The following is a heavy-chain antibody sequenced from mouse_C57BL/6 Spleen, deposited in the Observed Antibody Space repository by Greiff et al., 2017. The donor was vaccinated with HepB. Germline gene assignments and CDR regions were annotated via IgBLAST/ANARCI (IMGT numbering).Heavy chain of an antibody. D-gene: IGHD1-1*01. CDR3: ARKRITTVDWYFDV. Sequence: QVQLQQPGAELVRPGSSVKLSCKASGYTFTSYWMDWVKQRPGQGLEWIGNIYPSDSETDYNQKFKDKATLTVDKSSSTAYMQLSSLTSEDSAVYYYARKRITTVDWYFDVWGTGTTVTVSS. CDR2: IYPSDSET. J-gene: IGHJ1*03. CDR1: GYTFTSYW. V-gene: IGHV1-61*01.